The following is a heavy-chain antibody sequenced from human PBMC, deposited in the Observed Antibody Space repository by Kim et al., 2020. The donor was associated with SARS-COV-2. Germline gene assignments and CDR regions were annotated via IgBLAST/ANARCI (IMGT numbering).Heavy chain of an antibody. D-gene: IGHD4-17*01. CDR1: GFTFSSYS. V-gene: IGHV3-21*01. J-gene: IGHJ6*02. CDR3: ARERYGDYDPDPAVYYYGMDV. CDR2: ISSSSSYI. Sequence: GGSLRLSCAASGFTFSSYSMNWVRQAPGKGLEWVSSISSSSSYIYYADSVKGRFTISRDNAKNSLYLQMNSLSAEDTAVYYCARERYGDYDPDPAVYYYGMDVWGQGTTVTVSS.